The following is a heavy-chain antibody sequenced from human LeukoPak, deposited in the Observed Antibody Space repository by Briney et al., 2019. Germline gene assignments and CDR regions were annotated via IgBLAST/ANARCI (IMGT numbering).Heavy chain of an antibody. J-gene: IGHJ6*03. D-gene: IGHD2-2*03. CDR3: TSRMDRRGQYYYMDV. Sequence: PGGSLRLSCAASGSTFSGSAMHWVRQASGKGLEWVGRIRSKANSYATAYAASVKGRFTISRDDSKNTAYLQMNSLKTEDTAVYYCTSRMDRRGQYYYMDVWGKGTTVTVSS. V-gene: IGHV3-73*01. CDR2: IRSKANSYAT. CDR1: GSTFSGSA.